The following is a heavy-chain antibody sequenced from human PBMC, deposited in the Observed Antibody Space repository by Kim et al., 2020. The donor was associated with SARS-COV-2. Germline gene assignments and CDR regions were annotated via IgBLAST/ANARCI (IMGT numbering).Heavy chain of an antibody. J-gene: IGHJ4*02. V-gene: IGHV1-3*01. CDR2: INAGNGYT. D-gene: IGHD6-13*01. CDR3: ARLGGYGSSWFVYCFDY. CDR1: GYTFTSHA. Sequence: ASVKVSCKASGYTFTSHAMHWVRQAPGQRLEWMGWINAGNGYTKYSQKFQGRVTITRVTSASTAYMELSSLRSEDTDVYYCARLGGYGSSWFVYCFDYWGQGTLVTVSS.